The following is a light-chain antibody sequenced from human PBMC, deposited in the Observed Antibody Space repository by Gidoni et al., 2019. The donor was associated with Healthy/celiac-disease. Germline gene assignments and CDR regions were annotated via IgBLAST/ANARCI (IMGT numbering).Light chain of an antibody. CDR2: AAS. J-gene: IGKJ2*01. Sequence: DIQMTQSPSSLSASVGDRVTITCRASQSISSYLNWYQQQPRRAPKLLIYAASSFQGWVPSRFSGSGSGTDFTLTISSLQPEDFATYYCQQNYNTPYTFGQGTKLEIK. V-gene: IGKV1-39*01. CDR1: QSISSY. CDR3: QQNYNTPYT.